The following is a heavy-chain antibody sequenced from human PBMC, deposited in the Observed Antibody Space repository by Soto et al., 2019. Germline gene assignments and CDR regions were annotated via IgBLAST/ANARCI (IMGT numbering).Heavy chain of an antibody. D-gene: IGHD6-19*01. V-gene: IGHV3-23*01. CDR3: AKDLGKYSSGWPIDY. Sequence: GGSLRLSCAASGFTFSSYAMSWVRQAPGKGLEWVSAISGSGGSTYYADSVKGRFTISRDNSKNTLYLQMNSLRAEDTAVYYCAKDLGKYSSGWPIDYWGQGTLVTVSS. J-gene: IGHJ4*02. CDR1: GFTFSSYA. CDR2: ISGSGGST.